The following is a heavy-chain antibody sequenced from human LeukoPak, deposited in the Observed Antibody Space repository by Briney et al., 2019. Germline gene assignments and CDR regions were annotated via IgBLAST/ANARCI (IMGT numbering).Heavy chain of an antibody. D-gene: IGHD1-26*01. J-gene: IGHJ4*02. Sequence: GGSLRLSCAASGFTFSSYWMHWVRQAPGKGLVWVSRINSDGSSTNYADSVKGRFTISRDNAKNSLYLQMNSLRAEDTALYYCAKDIGHLGVGATTGFDYWGQGTLVTVSS. CDR2: INSDGSST. CDR1: GFTFSSYW. CDR3: AKDIGHLGVGATTGFDY. V-gene: IGHV3-74*01.